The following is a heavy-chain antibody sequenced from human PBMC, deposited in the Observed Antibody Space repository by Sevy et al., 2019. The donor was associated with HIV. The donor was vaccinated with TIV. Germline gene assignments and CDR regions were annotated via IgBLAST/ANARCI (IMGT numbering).Heavy chain of an antibody. CDR3: TPCYYDSSGYYYHDAFDI. CDR2: VNSKTDGGTT. J-gene: IGHJ3*02. D-gene: IGHD3-22*01. Sequence: GGSLRLSCAASGFTFSNAWMSWVRLAPGKGLEWVGRVNSKTDGGTTDYAAPVKGSFTISRDDSKNTLYLQMNSPKTEDTAVYYCTPCYYDSSGYYYHDAFDIWGQGTMVTVSS. V-gene: IGHV3-15*01. CDR1: GFTFSNAW.